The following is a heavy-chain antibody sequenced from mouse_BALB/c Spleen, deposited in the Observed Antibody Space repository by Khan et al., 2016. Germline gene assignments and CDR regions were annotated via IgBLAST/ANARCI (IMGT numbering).Heavy chain of an antibody. CDR3: TAATGYAMDY. D-gene: IGHD1-2*01. J-gene: IGHJ4*01. CDR2: IRSNANNHAT. Sequence: EVKLEVSGGGLVQPGGSMKLSCAASGFTFSDAWMYWVRQSPEKGLEWVAEIRSNANNHATYYAESVKGRFTIPRDDSKSSVYLQMNSLRAEDTGIYYGTAATGYAMDYWSQGTSVTVSS. CDR1: GFTFSDAW. V-gene: IGHV6-6*01.